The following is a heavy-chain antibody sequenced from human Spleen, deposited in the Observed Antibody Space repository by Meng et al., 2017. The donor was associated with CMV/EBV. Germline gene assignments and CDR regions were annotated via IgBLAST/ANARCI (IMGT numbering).Heavy chain of an antibody. V-gene: IGHV3-48*04. CDR3: AKDLAAAGTGPDY. Sequence: GESLKISCAASGFTFSSYSMNWVRQAPGKGLEWVSFISSSSSSIYYADSVKGRFTISRDNSKNSLYLQMNSLRAEDTALYYCAKDLAAAGTGPDYWGQGTLVTVSS. J-gene: IGHJ4*02. CDR1: GFTFSSYS. D-gene: IGHD6-13*01. CDR2: ISSSSSSI.